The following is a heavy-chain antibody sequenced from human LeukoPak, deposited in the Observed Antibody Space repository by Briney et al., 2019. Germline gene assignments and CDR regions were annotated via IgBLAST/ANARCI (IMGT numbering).Heavy chain of an antibody. V-gene: IGHV3-48*04. J-gene: IGHJ4*02. CDR3: ARGGRDCSSTSCYFLDY. D-gene: IGHD2-2*01. CDR2: ISSSSSTI. CDR1: GFTFSSYS. Sequence: RGSLRLSCAASGFTFSSYSMDWVRQAPGKGLEWVSYISSSSSTIYYADSVKGRFTISRDNAKNSLYLQMNSLRAEDTAVYYCARGGRDCSSTSCYFLDYWGQGTLVTVSS.